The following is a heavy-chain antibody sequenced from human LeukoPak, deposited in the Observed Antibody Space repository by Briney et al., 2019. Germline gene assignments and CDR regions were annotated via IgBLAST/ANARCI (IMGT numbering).Heavy chain of an antibody. CDR2: IYTSGGT. Sequence: SETLSLTCIVSGGSLSNFYWSWIRQPAGKGLEWIGRIYTSGGTNYNPSLKSRVIISVDTSKNQFSLKLSPVTAADTAVYYCARVGVDDSGNIIKYFFDYWGQGTLVTVSS. CDR1: GGSLSNFY. CDR3: ARVGVDDSGNIIKYFFDY. D-gene: IGHD4-23*01. J-gene: IGHJ4*02. V-gene: IGHV4-4*07.